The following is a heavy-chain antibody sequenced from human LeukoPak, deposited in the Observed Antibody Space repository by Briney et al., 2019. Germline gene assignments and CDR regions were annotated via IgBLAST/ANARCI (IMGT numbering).Heavy chain of an antibody. CDR3: ARGPPPQRFGGPYYKRYFEN. J-gene: IGHJ4*03. Sequence: GGSLTLSCAASDFTVSSNYMSWVRQAPGKGLEWVSIIYAGGTTYYADSVKGRFTISRDNSKNTLYLQMNSLRPEDTAVYYPARGPPPQRFGGPYYKRYFENWGQGTLVTVSS. V-gene: IGHV3-53*01. CDR1: DFTVSSNY. D-gene: IGHD3-22*01. CDR2: IYAGGTT.